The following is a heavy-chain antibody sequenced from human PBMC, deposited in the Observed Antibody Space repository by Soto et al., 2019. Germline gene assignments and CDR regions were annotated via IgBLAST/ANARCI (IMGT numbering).Heavy chain of an antibody. J-gene: IGHJ4*02. Sequence: QVRLQESGPGLVKPSETMSLTCTVSGGSISSYYWSWIRQPPGKGLEWIGYIYNSGTTNYNPSFKSRVTISVDTSKNQFSLKLTSMTAADTAVYYCARGYDFWSGYFYGFDYWGQGTLVTVSS. D-gene: IGHD3-3*01. CDR2: IYNSGTT. V-gene: IGHV4-59*01. CDR3: ARGYDFWSGYFYGFDY. CDR1: GGSISSYY.